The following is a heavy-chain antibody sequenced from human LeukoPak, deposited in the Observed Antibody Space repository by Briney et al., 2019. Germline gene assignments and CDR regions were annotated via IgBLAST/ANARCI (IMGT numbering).Heavy chain of an antibody. CDR1: GGSISSSSYY. CDR3: ARDRGYCYYMDV. V-gene: IGHV4-39*07. J-gene: IGHJ6*03. Sequence: SETLSLTCTVSGGSISSSSYYWGWIRQPPGKGLEWIGSIYYSGSTYYNPSLKSRVTISVDTSKNQFSLKLSSVTAADTAVYYCARDRGYCYYMDVWGKGTTVTISS. CDR2: IYYSGST.